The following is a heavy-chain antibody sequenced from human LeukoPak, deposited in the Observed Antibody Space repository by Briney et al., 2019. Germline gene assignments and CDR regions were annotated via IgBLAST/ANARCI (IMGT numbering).Heavy chain of an antibody. D-gene: IGHD6-13*01. V-gene: IGHV3-30*18. Sequence: GGSLRLSCAASGFTFSSYGMHWVRQAPGKGLEWVAVISYDGSNKYYADSVKGRFTISRDNSKNTLYLQMNSLRAEDTAVYYCAKAGPEAASLQNWGQGTLVTVSS. CDR2: ISYDGSNK. CDR3: AKAGPEAASLQN. J-gene: IGHJ4*02. CDR1: GFTFSSYG.